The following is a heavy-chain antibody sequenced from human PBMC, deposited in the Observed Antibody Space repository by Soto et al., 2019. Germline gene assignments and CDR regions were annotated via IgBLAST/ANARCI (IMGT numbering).Heavy chain of an antibody. CDR3: ARSIVVVTALDY. Sequence: GASVQVSCKASGYTFTSYGMHWVRQAPGQRLEWMGWINAGNVNTKYSQKFQGRVTITRDTSASTAYMELSSLRSEDTAVYYCARSIVVVTALDYWGQGTLVTVS. V-gene: IGHV1-3*01. CDR2: INAGNVNT. CDR1: GYTFTSYG. J-gene: IGHJ4*02. D-gene: IGHD2-21*02.